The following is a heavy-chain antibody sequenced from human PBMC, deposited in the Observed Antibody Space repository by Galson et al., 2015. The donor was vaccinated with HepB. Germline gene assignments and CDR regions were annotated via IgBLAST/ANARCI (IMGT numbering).Heavy chain of an antibody. CDR3: ARDSSTAFDYWYGGSGYHHVRAFDI. V-gene: IGHV6-1*01. CDR1: GDSVSSDSAA. D-gene: IGHD3-22*01. CDR2: TSYRSKWNN. Sequence: CAISGDSVSSDSAAWNWTRQSPSRGLEWLGRTSYRSKWNNDYAVSVKSRIIINPDTSKNQFSLQLNSVTPEDTAIYYCARDSSTAFDYWYGGSGYHHVRAFDIWGQGTMVTVSS. J-gene: IGHJ3*02.